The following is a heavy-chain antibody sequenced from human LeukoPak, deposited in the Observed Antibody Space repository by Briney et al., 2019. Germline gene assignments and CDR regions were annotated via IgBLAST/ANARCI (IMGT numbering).Heavy chain of an antibody. CDR1: GFPVNSNY. CDR3: ARWGPEPPYTPKYFYY. J-gene: IGHJ4*02. Sequence: PGGSLRLSFAASGFPVNSNYMTRGRQAPGEGLEGGSIIYSDGTTYYADSVKGRFPISRDDSKNTLHLQMNSLRPEDTAVYYCARWGPEPPYTPKYFYYWGQGTLVTVSS. D-gene: IGHD3-16*01. V-gene: IGHV3-53*01. CDR2: IYSDGTT.